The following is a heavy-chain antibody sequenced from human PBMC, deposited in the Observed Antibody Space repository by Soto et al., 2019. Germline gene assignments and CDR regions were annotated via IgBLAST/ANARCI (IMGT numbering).Heavy chain of an antibody. CDR3: ARDLAPYYYDTSKDHAFDI. CDR1: GGSISSGDYY. J-gene: IGHJ3*02. D-gene: IGHD3-22*01. V-gene: IGHV4-30-4*01. CDR2: IYYIGST. Sequence: QVQLQESGPGLVKPSQTLSLTCTVSGGSISSGDYYWSWIRQPPGKGLEWIGYIYYIGSTYYNPSLRSRVTISVDTSKYQFSLKLSSVTAADTAVYYCARDLAPYYYDTSKDHAFDIWGQGTMVTVSS.